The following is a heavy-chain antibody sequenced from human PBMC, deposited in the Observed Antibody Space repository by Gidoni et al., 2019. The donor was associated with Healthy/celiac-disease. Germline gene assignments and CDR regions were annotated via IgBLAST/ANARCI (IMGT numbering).Heavy chain of an antibody. Sequence: EVQLVESGGGLVKPGGSLRLSCAASAFTFSSYSMNWVRQAPGKGLEWVSSISSSSSYIYYADSVKGRFTISRDNAKNSLYLQMNSLRAEDTAVYYCARTFYGSGSYSWFDPWGQGTLVTVSS. D-gene: IGHD3-10*01. J-gene: IGHJ5*02. CDR1: AFTFSSYS. V-gene: IGHV3-21*01. CDR2: ISSSSSYI. CDR3: ARTFYGSGSYSWFDP.